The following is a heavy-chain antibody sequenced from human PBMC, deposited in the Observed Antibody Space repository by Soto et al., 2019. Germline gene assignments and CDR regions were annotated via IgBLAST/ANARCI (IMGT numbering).Heavy chain of an antibody. CDR1: GYTFSDFD. J-gene: IGHJ6*02. CDR2: MNAKSGDT. D-gene: IGHD3-16*01. V-gene: IGHV1-8*01. CDR3: ARGNPYNYAGFDV. Sequence: ASVKVSCKASGYTFSDFDINWPRQASGQGPEWMGWMNAKSGDTFFAQRFKGKINMTWDTSLSTAYMEVGSLTSDDMAMYYCARGNPYNYAGFDVWGQGTTVTV.